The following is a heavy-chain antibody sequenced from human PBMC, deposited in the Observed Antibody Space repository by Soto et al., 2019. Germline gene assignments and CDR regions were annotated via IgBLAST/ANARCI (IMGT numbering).Heavy chain of an antibody. CDR3: ARALSYDSRRPYYGMDV. Sequence: EVQLVESGGGLVQPGGSLRLSCAASGFTFSRYDIHWVRQATGKGLEWVSAIGTAGDTYYPGSVKGRFTISRENAKNSLYLQMAGLRAGDTAVYYGARALSYDSRRPYYGMDVWGQGPTVTVSS. CDR1: GFTFSRYD. J-gene: IGHJ6*02. D-gene: IGHD3-3*01. V-gene: IGHV3-13*01. CDR2: IGTAGDT.